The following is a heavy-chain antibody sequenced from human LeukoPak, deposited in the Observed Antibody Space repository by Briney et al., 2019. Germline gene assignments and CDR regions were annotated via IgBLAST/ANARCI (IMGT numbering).Heavy chain of an antibody. J-gene: IGHJ5*02. Sequence: SETVPLTCTVSGGSISSYYWSWIRQPAGKGLEWIGRIYASGSASYNPSLKSRVTMSGDTSKNQISLKLSSVTAADTAVYYCTREPAPWGQGTLVTVSS. V-gene: IGHV4-4*07. CDR1: GGSISSYY. CDR3: TREPAP. CDR2: IYASGSA.